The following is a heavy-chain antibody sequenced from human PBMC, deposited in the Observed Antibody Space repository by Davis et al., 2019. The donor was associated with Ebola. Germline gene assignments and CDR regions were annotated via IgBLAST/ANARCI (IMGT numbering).Heavy chain of an antibody. J-gene: IGHJ4*02. CDR2: INHSGAT. V-gene: IGHV4-34*01. CDR1: GGSLSGYY. CDR3: SRGVTDQN. Sequence: ETLSLTCSVYGGSLSGYYWSWIRQPPGKGLEWIGEINHSGATNYNPSLKSRVTVSIDTSKNQFSLKLTSVTAADTAVYYCSRGVTDQNWGQGILVTVSS. D-gene: IGHD2-8*02.